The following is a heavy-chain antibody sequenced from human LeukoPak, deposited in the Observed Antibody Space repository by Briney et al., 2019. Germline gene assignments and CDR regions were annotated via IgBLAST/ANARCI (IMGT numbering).Heavy chain of an antibody. V-gene: IGHV3-33*01. D-gene: IGHD3-10*01. CDR3: ATAAQSRLRYYGSGSYEDY. CDR2: IWYDGSNK. CDR1: GFTFSSYG. Sequence: PGGSLRLSCAASGFTFSSYGMHWVRQAPGKGLEWVAVIWYDGSNKYYADSVKGRFTISRDNSKNTLYLQMNSLRAEDTAVYYCATAAQSRLRYYGSGSYEDYWGQGTLVTVSS. J-gene: IGHJ4*02.